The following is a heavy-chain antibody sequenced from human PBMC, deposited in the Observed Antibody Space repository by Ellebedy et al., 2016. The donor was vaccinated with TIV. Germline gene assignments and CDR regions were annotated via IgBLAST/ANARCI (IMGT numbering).Heavy chain of an antibody. D-gene: IGHD3-22*01. J-gene: IGHJ5*02. V-gene: IGHV1-69*04. CDR3: ASGNYYDSSGYYYGPNWFDP. CDR2: IIPILGIA. Sequence: ASVKVSCKASGGTFSSYAISWVRQAPGQGLEWMGRIIPILGIANYAQKFQGRVTITADKSTSTAYMELSSLRSEDTAVYYCASGNYYDSSGYYYGPNWFDPWGQGTLVTVSS. CDR1: GGTFSSYA.